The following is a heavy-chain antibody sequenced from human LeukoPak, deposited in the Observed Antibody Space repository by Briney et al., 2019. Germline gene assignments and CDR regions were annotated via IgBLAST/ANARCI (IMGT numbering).Heavy chain of an antibody. J-gene: IGHJ6*04. D-gene: IGHD5-12*01. V-gene: IGHV3-33*06. CDR3: SKVVRAFSAYDPLDV. CDR1: GLTFNIHD. Sequence: PGGSLRLPCAASGLTFNIHDMHGVRRAPGKGVEGVALIWFDGTSTYYADSVKGRFTIFRDNSQTTLYLQMNSLRADDTAVYYCSKVVRAFSAYDPLDVWGKGTTVTVSS. CDR2: IWFDGTST.